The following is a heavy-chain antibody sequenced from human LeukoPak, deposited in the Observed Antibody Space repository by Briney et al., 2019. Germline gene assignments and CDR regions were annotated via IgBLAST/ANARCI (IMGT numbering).Heavy chain of an antibody. J-gene: IGHJ5*02. CDR1: GFTFGNSY. CDR3: ARAPFDTKGYYQAPIRFDA. CDR2: ISHSGGTI. Sequence: GGSLRLSCAASGFTFGNSYMSWLRQAPGNGLQWVSYISHSGGTIHYADSVKGRFTISRDNAKNSLYLQMDSLRAEDTVVYFCARAPFDTKGYYQAPIRFDAWGQGTLVTVSS. D-gene: IGHD3-22*01. V-gene: IGHV3-11*01.